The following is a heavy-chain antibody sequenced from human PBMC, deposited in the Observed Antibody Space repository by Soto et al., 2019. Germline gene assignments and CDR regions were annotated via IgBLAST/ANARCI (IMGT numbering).Heavy chain of an antibody. CDR1: GYTFTSYG. CDR3: ARDTGDYVWGSYRPFDY. D-gene: IGHD3-16*02. Sequence: QVQLVQSGAEVKKPGASVKVSCKASGYTFTSYGISWVRQAPGQGLEWMGWISADNGNTNYAQKLQGRVTMTTDTSTSTAYMELRSLRSDDTAVYYCARDTGDYVWGSYRPFDYWGQGTLVTVSS. J-gene: IGHJ4*02. V-gene: IGHV1-18*01. CDR2: ISADNGNT.